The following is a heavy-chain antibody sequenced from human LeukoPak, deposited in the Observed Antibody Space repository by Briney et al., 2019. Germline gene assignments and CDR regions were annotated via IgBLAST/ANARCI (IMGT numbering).Heavy chain of an antibody. V-gene: IGHV4-34*01. Sequence: SETLSLTCAVYGGSFSGYYWSWIRQPPGKGLEWIGEINHSGSTNYNPSLKSRVTISVDTSKNQFSLKLSSATAADTAVYYCARLPRRAVTTKYYYYYMDVWGKGTTVTISS. J-gene: IGHJ6*03. CDR1: GGSFSGYY. CDR2: INHSGST. D-gene: IGHD4-17*01. CDR3: ARLPRRAVTTKYYYYYMDV.